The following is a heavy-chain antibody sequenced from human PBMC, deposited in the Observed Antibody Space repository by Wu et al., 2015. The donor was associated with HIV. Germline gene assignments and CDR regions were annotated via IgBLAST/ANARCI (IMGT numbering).Heavy chain of an antibody. V-gene: IGHV1-24*01. Sequence: QVHLVQSGAEVKKPGASVKVSCKVSGYTLTKLPMHWVRQVPGKGLEWMGGFDFKYGETIYAQKFQGRVTMTEDISTDTAYMELSSLSSDDTAVYFCATEFLHYFDDWGQGTLVTVSS. CDR1: GYTLTKLP. CDR3: ATEFLHYFDD. CDR2: FDFKYGET. D-gene: IGHD2/OR15-2a*01. J-gene: IGHJ4*02.